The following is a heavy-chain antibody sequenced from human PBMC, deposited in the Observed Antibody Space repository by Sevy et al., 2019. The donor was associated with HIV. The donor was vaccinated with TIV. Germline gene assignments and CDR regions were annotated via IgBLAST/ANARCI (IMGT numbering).Heavy chain of an antibody. Sequence: GGSLRLSCAASGFTFSDAWMGWVRQAAGKGLECVGRIKSKSDGGTVEHAAPVKGRLPISRDDSKDTLYLQMNSLKTEDTAVYFCITYPRITTTGTGGFDPWGQGTLVTVSS. V-gene: IGHV3-15*01. CDR3: ITYPRITTTGTGGFDP. D-gene: IGHD6-13*01. CDR2: IKSKSDGGTV. J-gene: IGHJ5*02. CDR1: GFTFSDAW.